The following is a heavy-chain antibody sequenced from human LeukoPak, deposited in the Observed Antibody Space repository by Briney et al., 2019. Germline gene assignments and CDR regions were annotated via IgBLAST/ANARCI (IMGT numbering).Heavy chain of an antibody. Sequence: GGSLRLSCAASGFTFSSYSMNWVRQAPGKGLEWASSISSSSSYIDYADSVNGRFTISRDNAKNSLYLQMNSLRAEDTAVYYCARDEITVTSSIDYWGQGTLVTVSS. CDR1: GFTFSSYS. CDR2: ISSSSSYI. J-gene: IGHJ4*02. CDR3: ARDEITVTSSIDY. D-gene: IGHD4-17*01. V-gene: IGHV3-21*01.